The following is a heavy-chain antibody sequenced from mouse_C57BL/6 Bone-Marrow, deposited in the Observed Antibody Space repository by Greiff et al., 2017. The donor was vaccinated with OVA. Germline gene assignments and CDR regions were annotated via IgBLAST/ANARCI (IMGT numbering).Heavy chain of an antibody. CDR3: AHYYGSSYSFAY. CDR2: IYPGDGDT. V-gene: IGHV1-82*01. CDR1: GYAFSSSW. D-gene: IGHD1-1*01. Sequence: VQVVESGPELVKPGASVKISCTASGYAFSSSWMNWVKQRPGRGLEWIGRIYPGDGDTNYNGKFKGKATLTADKSSSTAYMQLSSLTSEDSAVYFCAHYYGSSYSFAYWGQGTLVTVSA. J-gene: IGHJ3*01.